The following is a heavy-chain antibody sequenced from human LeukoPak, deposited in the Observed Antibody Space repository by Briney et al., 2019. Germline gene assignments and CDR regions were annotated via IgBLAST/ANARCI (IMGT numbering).Heavy chain of an antibody. V-gene: IGHV3-23*01. J-gene: IGHJ4*02. CDR1: GCSFSNHA. CDR3: AKNGIDNYDMFFDS. CDR2: LCIYVCKP. Sequence: GGALRLSCAACGCSFSNHARNWVGQAPGKGVEGVASLCIYVCKPFYATPVKGRFPIPRDNSKNTLYLQMNSLRAHDTAIYSFAKNGIDNYDMFFDSWGQGTLVTVSS. D-gene: IGHD3-9*01.